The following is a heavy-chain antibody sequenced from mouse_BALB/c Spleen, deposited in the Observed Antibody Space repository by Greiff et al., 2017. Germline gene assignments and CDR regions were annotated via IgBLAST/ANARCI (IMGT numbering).Heavy chain of an antibody. CDR2: INPYNDGT. CDR1: GYTFTSYV. J-gene: IGHJ2*01. CDR3: ARGNYRYDEDFDY. D-gene: IGHD2-14*01. V-gene: IGHV1-14*01. Sequence: EVQGVESGPELVKPGASVKMSCKASGYTFTSYVMHWVKQKPGQGLEWIGYINPYNDGTKYNEKFKGKATLPSDKSSSTAYMELSSLTSEDSAVYYCARGNYRYDEDFDYWGQGTTLTVSS.